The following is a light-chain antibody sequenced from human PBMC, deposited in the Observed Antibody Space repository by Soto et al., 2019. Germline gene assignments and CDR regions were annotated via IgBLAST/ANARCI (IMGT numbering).Light chain of an antibody. CDR2: DVS. Sequence: QSARTQPASVSGSPGQSITISCTGTSSDVGGYNYVSWYQQHPGKAPKLMIYDVSNRPSGVSNRFSGSKSGNTASLTISGLQPEDEADYYCSSYTSSSTPFYVFGTGTKVTVL. J-gene: IGLJ1*01. V-gene: IGLV2-14*01. CDR1: SSDVGGYNY. CDR3: SSYTSSSTPFYV.